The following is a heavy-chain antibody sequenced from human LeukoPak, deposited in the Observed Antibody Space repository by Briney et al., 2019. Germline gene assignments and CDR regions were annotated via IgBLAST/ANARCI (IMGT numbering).Heavy chain of an antibody. CDR3: AKGRDDMDV. CDR2: TSYDGSDK. CDR1: GFTFSSYG. J-gene: IGHJ6*04. Sequence: GGSQRLSCAASGFTFSSYGMHWVRQAPGKGLEWVAATSYDGSDKYYADSVKGRFTISRDNSKNTLFLQMNSLRDEDTAVYYCAKGRDDMDVWGKGTTVTVSS. V-gene: IGHV3-30*18.